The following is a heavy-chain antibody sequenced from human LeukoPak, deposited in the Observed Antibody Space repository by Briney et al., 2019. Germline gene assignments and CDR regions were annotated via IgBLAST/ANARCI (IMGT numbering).Heavy chain of an antibody. V-gene: IGHV4-59*12. CDR1: GGSISSYY. Sequence: SETLSLTCTVSGGSISSYYWSWIRQPPGKGLEWIGYIHYGGSTNHNPSLKSRVTISVDTSKNQFSLKLSSVTAADTAVYYCARDPRYSSGDYWGQGTLVTVSS. D-gene: IGHD6-19*01. CDR2: IHYGGST. CDR3: ARDPRYSSGDY. J-gene: IGHJ4*02.